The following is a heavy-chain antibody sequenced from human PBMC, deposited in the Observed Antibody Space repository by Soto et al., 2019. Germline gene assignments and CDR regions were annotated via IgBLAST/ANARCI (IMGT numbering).Heavy chain of an antibody. J-gene: IGHJ3*02. V-gene: IGHV2-70*01. CDR1: GFSLSTSGMC. Sequence: SGPTLVNPTPTLTLTCTFSGFSLSTSGMCVSWIRQPPGKALEWLALIDWDDDKYYSTSLKTRLTISKDTSKNQVVLTMTNMDPVDTATYYCARYCTNGVCYGAFDIWGQGTMVTVSS. CDR2: IDWDDDK. CDR3: ARYCTNGVCYGAFDI. D-gene: IGHD2-8*01.